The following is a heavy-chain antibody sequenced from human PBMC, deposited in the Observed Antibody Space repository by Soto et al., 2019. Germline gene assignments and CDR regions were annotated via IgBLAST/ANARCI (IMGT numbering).Heavy chain of an antibody. Sequence: EVQLVESGEGLVQPGGSLRLSCTASGFTFSAYAMNWVRQAPGKGLEYVSGISSNGGSIFYADSVKGRFTISRDNSKSTLYLQMGSLRAEDMAEYYCARGPVVGTYYDSPLDHWGQGTLVTVSS. D-gene: IGHD3-16*01. CDR2: ISSNGGSI. CDR3: ARGPVVGTYYDSPLDH. J-gene: IGHJ4*02. CDR1: GFTFSAYA. V-gene: IGHV3-64*02.